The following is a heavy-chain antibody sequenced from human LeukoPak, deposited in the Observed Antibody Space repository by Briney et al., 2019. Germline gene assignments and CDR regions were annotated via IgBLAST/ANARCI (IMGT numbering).Heavy chain of an antibody. CDR2: IYYSGST. CDR3: AREAYYDFWSGYYNWFDP. CDR1: GVSISSGGYY. D-gene: IGHD3-3*01. Sequence: SQTLSLTCTVSGVSISSGGYYWSWIRQHPGKGLEWIGYIYYSGSTNYNPSLKSRVTISVDTSKNKFSLKLSSVTAADTAVYYCAREAYYDFWSGYYNWFDPWGQGTLVTVSS. V-gene: IGHV4-31*03. J-gene: IGHJ5*02.